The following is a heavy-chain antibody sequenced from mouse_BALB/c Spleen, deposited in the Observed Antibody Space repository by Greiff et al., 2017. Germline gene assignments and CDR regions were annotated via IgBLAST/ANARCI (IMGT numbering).Heavy chain of an antibody. Sequence: EVKLMESGGGLVKPGGSLKLSCAASGFTFSSYTMSWVRQTPEKRLEWVATISSGGGNTYYPDSVKGRFTISRDNAKNNLYLQMSSLRSEDTALYYCARGFAYWGQGTLVTVSA. J-gene: IGHJ3*01. V-gene: IGHV5-9*03. CDR3: ARGFAY. CDR1: GFTFSSYT. CDR2: ISSGGGNT.